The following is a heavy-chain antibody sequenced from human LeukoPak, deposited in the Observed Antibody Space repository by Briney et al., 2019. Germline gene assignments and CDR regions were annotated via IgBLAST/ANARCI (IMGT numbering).Heavy chain of an antibody. CDR1: GFTFTTSW. CDR3: ARDQYSSTWYRGAFDV. D-gene: IGHD6-13*01. Sequence: GGSLRLSCAASGFTFTTSWMHWFRQAPGKGLVWVSRIESDGTSTTYADSVKGRFTISRDDAKNTLYLQMNSLRAEDTAVYYCARDQYSSTWYRGAFDVWGQGTMVSVSS. J-gene: IGHJ3*01. CDR2: IESDGTST. V-gene: IGHV3-74*01.